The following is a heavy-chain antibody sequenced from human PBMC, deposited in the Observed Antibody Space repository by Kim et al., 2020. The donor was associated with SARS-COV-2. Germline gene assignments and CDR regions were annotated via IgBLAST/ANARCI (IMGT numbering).Heavy chain of an antibody. CDR3: AREGGADVEGAY. Sequence: QYAASVKGRSTSSRDNARNSLFLQMNSLRVEDTALYYCAREGGADVEGAYWGQGTLVTVSA. D-gene: IGHD3-16*01. V-gene: IGHV3-11*04. J-gene: IGHJ4*02.